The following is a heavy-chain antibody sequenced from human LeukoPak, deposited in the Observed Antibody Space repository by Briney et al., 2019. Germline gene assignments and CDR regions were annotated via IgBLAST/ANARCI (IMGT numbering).Heavy chain of an antibody. CDR1: GGSISSYY. V-gene: IGHV4-59*01. D-gene: IGHD3-10*01. Sequence: SETLSLTCTVSGGSISSYYWSWIRQPPGKGLEWIGYIYYSGSTNYNPSLKSRVTISVDTSKNQFSLKLSSVTAADTAVYYCARAMVRGVISVAPYYYGMDVWGQGTTVTVSS. J-gene: IGHJ6*02. CDR3: ARAMVRGVISVAPYYYGMDV. CDR2: IYYSGST.